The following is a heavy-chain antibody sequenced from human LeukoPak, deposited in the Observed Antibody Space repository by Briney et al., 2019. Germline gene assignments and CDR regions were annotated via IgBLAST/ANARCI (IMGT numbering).Heavy chain of an antibody. CDR1: GGSISSSSYY. Sequence: SETLSLTCTVSGGSISSSSYYWGWIRQPPGKGLEWIGSIYYSGSTHYNPSLKSRVTISVDTSKNQFSLKLSSMTAADTAVYYCASVPTTYYYDSSGYVSPHWGQGTLVTVSS. CDR3: ASVPTTYYYDSSGYVSPH. V-gene: IGHV4-39*07. D-gene: IGHD3-22*01. CDR2: IYYSGST. J-gene: IGHJ4*02.